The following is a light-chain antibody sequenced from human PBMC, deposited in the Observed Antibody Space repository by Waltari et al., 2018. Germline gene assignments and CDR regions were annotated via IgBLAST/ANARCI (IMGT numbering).Light chain of an antibody. V-gene: IGLV3-1*01. CDR2: QHS. Sequence: SYELTQPPSVSVSPGQTASITCSGDKLGDRDVSWYQQKPGQSPVMVIEQHSKRPSRIPERFSGSNSGNTAALTLSGTQAMDEADYYCQAWDTKVFGGGTKLTVL. CDR1: KLGDRD. J-gene: IGLJ2*01. CDR3: QAWDTKV.